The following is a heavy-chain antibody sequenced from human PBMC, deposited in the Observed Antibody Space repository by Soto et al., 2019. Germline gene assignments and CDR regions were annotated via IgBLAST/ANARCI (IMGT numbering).Heavy chain of an antibody. CDR2: IYKSATT. D-gene: IGHD2-15*01. J-gene: IGHJ5*01. V-gene: IGHV4-30-4*01. CDR3: ARGRYCLTGRCFPNWFDS. CDR1: GDSISTVDYF. Sequence: PSETLSLPCSVSGDSISTVDYFWAWIRQPPGQALEYIGYIYKSATTYYNPSFESRVAISLDTSKSQFSLNVTSVTAADTAVYFCARGRYCLTGRCFPNWFDSWGQGTLVTVSS.